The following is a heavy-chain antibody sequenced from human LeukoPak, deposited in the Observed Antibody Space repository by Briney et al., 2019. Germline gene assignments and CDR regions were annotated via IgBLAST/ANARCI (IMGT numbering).Heavy chain of an antibody. Sequence: PGGSLRLSCAASGLTFSSYAMHWVRQAPGKGLEWVAVISYDGSNKYYADSVKGRFTISRDNSKNTLYLQMNSLRAEDTAVYYCARDSGPYNRGNYWGQGTLVTVSS. CDR2: ISYDGSNK. J-gene: IGHJ4*02. V-gene: IGHV3-30-3*01. D-gene: IGHD1-14*01. CDR1: GLTFSSYA. CDR3: ARDSGPYNRGNY.